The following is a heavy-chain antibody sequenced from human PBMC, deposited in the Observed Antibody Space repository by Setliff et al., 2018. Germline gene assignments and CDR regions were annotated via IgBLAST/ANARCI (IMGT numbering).Heavy chain of an antibody. D-gene: IGHD2-8*02. V-gene: IGHV1-18*01. CDR1: GYTFTDYG. CDR2: ISPYSGNT. CDR3: AISTLSICTGGNCPNAFDV. Sequence: GASVKVSCKASGYTFTDYGVTWVRQAPGQGLEWVGWISPYSGNTYYAPKVQGRVTMTTDTSTGTASMELRSLRSDDTAIYYCAISTLSICTGGNCPNAFDVWGQGTGVTVSS. J-gene: IGHJ3*01.